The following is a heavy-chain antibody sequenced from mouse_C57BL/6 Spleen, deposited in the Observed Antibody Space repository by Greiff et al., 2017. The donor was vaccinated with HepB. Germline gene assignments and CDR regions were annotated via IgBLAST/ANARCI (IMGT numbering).Heavy chain of an antibody. V-gene: IGHV1-74*01. CDR2: IPPSDSDT. J-gene: IGHJ1*03. CDR3: AIENGDYYSNDEYFDV. CDR1: GYTFTSYW. D-gene: IGHD2-12*01. Sequence: QVQLQQPGAELVKPGASVKVSCKASGYTFTSYWMHWVKQRPGQGLEWIGRIPPSDSDTNYNQKFKGKATLTVDKSSSTAYMPRSSLTSEDTAVYYCAIENGDYYSNDEYFDVWGTGTTVTVSS.